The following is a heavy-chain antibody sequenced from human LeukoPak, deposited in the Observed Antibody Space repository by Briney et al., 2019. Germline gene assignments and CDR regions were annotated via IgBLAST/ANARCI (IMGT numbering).Heavy chain of an antibody. CDR1: GYTFTSYY. CDR2: INPSVGST. V-gene: IGHV1-46*01. CDR3: ARVLRFFDGRFDP. D-gene: IGHD3-9*01. J-gene: IGHJ5*02. Sequence: ASVKVSCKASGYTFTSYYIQWVRQAPGQGLEWMGIINPSVGSTSYAQKFQGRVTMTRDTSRSTVYMELSSLRSEDTAVYYCARVLRFFDGRFDPWDQGTLVTVSS.